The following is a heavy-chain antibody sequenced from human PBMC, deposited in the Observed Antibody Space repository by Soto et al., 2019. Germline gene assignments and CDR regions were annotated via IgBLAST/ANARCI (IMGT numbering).Heavy chain of an antibody. J-gene: IGHJ3*02. D-gene: IGHD3-22*01. CDR3: ARWKRYYESSGYYPPGDAFDI. Sequence: SETLSLTCTVSGGSISSYYWSWIRQPPGKGLEWIGYIYYSGSTNYNPSLKSRVTISVDTSKNQFSLKLSSVTAADTAVYYCARWKRYYESSGYYPPGDAFDIWGQGTMVTVSS. V-gene: IGHV4-59*01. CDR1: GGSISSYY. CDR2: IYYSGST.